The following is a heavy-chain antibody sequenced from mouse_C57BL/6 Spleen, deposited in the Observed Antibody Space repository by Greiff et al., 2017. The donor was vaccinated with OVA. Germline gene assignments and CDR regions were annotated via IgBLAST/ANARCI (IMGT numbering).Heavy chain of an antibody. J-gene: IGHJ2*01. D-gene: IGHD4-1*01. CDR3: TSNWDYFDY. V-gene: IGHV14-4*01. CDR2: IDPENGDT. CDR1: GFNIKDDY. Sequence: VQLQQSEAELVRPGASVKLSCTASGFNIKDDYMHWVKQRPEQGLEWIGWIDPENGDTEYASKFQGKATITADTSSNTAYLQLSSLTSEDTAVYYCTSNWDYFDYWGQGTTLTVSS.